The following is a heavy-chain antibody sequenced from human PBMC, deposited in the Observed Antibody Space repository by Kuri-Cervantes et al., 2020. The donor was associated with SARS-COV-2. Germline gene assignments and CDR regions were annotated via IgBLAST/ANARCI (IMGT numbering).Heavy chain of an antibody. CDR1: GGSVNSGSYY. Sequence: GSLRLSCTVSGGSVNSGSYYWSWIRQPPGKGLEWIGDIFYSGRTNYNPSLKSRLTISVDTSKSQFSLKLSSVTAADTAVYYCARSVIIFGGVIFDQWGQGTLVTVSS. CDR2: IFYSGRT. V-gene: IGHV4-61*01. D-gene: IGHD3-16*01. CDR3: ARSVIIFGGVIFDQ. J-gene: IGHJ4*02.